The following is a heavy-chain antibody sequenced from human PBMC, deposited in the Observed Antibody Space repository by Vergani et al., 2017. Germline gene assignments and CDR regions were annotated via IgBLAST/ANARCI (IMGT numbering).Heavy chain of an antibody. V-gene: IGHV4-34*01. CDR1: GGSFSGYY. D-gene: IGHD3-3*01. CDR2: INHSGRT. J-gene: IGHJ6*02. Sequence: QVQLQQWGAGLLTPSETLSLTCAVYGGSFSGYYWSWIRQPPGKGLEWIGEINHSGRTNYNPSLKSRVTISVDPSKNQSSLKLRSVTAADTAVYYCAGGPPERYDFWSGYYTGYYGMDVWGQGTTVTVSS. CDR3: AGGPPERYDFWSGYYTGYYGMDV.